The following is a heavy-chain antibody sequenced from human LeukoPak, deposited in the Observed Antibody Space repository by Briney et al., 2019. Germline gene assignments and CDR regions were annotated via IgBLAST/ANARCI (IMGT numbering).Heavy chain of an antibody. Sequence: ASVKVSCKASGYTFTNYDINWVRQASGQGLEWMGWVTPNNGHTGYTQKFQGRVTMTWNTSISTAYMELSSLKSDDTAVYYCARGLLRDWFDPWAREPWSPSPQ. D-gene: IGHD4-17*01. CDR1: GYTFTNYD. CDR3: ARGLLRDWFDP. CDR2: VTPNNGHT. V-gene: IGHV1-8*01. J-gene: IGHJ5*02.